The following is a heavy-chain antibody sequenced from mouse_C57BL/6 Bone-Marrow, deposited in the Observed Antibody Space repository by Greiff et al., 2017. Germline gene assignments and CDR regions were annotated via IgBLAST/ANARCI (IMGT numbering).Heavy chain of an antibody. CDR2: IDPSDSYT. CDR3: ARKTAQATFFAY. Sequence: VQLQQPGAELVMPGASVKLSCKASGYTFTSYWMHWVKQRPGQGLEWIGEIDPSDSYTNYNQKFKGKSTLTVDKSSSTAYMQLSSLTSEDSAVYYCARKTAQATFFAYWGQGTLVTVSA. V-gene: IGHV1-69*01. D-gene: IGHD3-2*02. CDR1: GYTFTSYW. J-gene: IGHJ3*01.